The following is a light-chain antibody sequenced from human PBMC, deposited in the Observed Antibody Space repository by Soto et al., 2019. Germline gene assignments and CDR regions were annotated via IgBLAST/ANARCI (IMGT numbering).Light chain of an antibody. V-gene: IGLV4-69*01. CDR1: SGHSDYA. Sequence: QLVPTQSPSASASLGASVKLTCTLSSGHSDYAIAWHQQQPEKGPRYLMKLNSDGSHSKGDGIPDRFSGSSSGAERYLTISSLQSEDEADYHCQTWGAGMVFGGGTKLTVL. J-gene: IGLJ3*02. CDR2: LNSDGSH. CDR3: QTWGAGMV.